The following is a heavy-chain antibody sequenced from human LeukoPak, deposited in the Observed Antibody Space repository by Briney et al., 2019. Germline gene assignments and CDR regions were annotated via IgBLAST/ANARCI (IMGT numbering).Heavy chain of an antibody. CDR1: GYSFTSYW. CDR3: ASAGYSYGYYFDY. V-gene: IGHV5-51*01. Sequence: GASLKISCKGSGYSFTSYWIGWVRQLPGKGLEWMGIIYPGDSDTRYSPSFQGQVTISADKSISTAYLQWSSLKASDTAMYYCASAGYSYGYYFDYWGQGTLVTVSS. D-gene: IGHD5-18*01. J-gene: IGHJ4*02. CDR2: IYPGDSDT.